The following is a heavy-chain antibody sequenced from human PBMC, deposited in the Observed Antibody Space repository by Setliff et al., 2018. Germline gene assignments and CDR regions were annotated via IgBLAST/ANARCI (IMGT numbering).Heavy chain of an antibody. CDR2: ISYSGIT. Sequence: PSETLSLTCTVSGGSISSDSHYWAWVRQPAGKGLEWIGFISYSGITTYNVPLKSRVSISVDTSKNQLSLTLSSVTAADTALYYCAIGGGYCDFFDCFPFDNWGQGFLVTVSS. V-gene: IGHV4-61*10. CDR1: GGSISSDSHY. D-gene: IGHD3-16*01. CDR3: AIGGGYCDFFDCFPFDN. J-gene: IGHJ4*02.